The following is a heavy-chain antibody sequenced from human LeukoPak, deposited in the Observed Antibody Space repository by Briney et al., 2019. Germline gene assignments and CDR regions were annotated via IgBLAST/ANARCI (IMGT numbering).Heavy chain of an antibody. Sequence: ASVKVSCKASGGTFSSYAISWVRQAPGQGLEWMGGIIPIFGTANYAQKFQGRVTITTDESTSTAYMELSSLRSEDTAVYYCARASGPNVYCYYYMDVWGKGTTVTASS. D-gene: IGHD3-3*01. CDR1: GGTFSSYA. CDR3: ARASGPNVYCYYYMDV. V-gene: IGHV1-69*05. CDR2: IIPIFGTA. J-gene: IGHJ6*03.